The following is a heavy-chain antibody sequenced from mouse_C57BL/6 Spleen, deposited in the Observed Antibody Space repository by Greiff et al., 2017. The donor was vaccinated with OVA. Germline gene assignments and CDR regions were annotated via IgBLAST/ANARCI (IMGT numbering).Heavy chain of an antibody. CDR3: ARDLNSCYAMDY. J-gene: IGHJ4*01. V-gene: IGHV5-4*01. CDR1: GFTFSSYA. CDR2: ISDGGSYT. D-gene: IGHD1-3*01. Sequence: EVKLMESGGGLVKPGGSLKLSCAASGFTFSSYAMSWVRQTPEKRLEWVATISDGGSYTYYPDNVKGRFTISRDNAKNNLYLQMSHLKSEDTAMYYCARDLNSCYAMDYWGQGTSVTVSS.